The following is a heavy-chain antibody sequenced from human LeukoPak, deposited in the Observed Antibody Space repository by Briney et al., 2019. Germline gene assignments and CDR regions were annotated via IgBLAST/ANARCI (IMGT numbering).Heavy chain of an antibody. CDR3: AKDHANTPVVTN. J-gene: IGHJ4*02. CDR1: GFTFSSYG. Sequence: GGSLRLSCAASGFTFSSYGMHWVRQAPGKGLEWVAFIRYDGTNKYYAESVKGRFTISRDNSKNTPYVQMNSLRAEDTAIYYCAKDHANTPVVTNWGQGILVSVSS. D-gene: IGHD2-21*02. CDR2: IRYDGTNK. V-gene: IGHV3-30*02.